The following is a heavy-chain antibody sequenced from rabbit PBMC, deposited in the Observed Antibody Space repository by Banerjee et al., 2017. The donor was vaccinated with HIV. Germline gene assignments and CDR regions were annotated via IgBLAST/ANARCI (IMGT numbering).Heavy chain of an antibody. CDR2: IYTGNSGGT. Sequence: QQQLEESGGGLVKPGGTLTLTCKASGIDFSSYYYMCWVRQAPGKGLEWIACIYTGNSGGTDYASWAKGRFTISKASSTTVTLQMTSLTAADTATYFCARDLAGVIGWNFNLWGQGTLVTVS. D-gene: IGHD4-1*01. J-gene: IGHJ4*01. CDR1: GIDFSSYYY. CDR3: ARDLAGVIGWNFNL. V-gene: IGHV1S45*01.